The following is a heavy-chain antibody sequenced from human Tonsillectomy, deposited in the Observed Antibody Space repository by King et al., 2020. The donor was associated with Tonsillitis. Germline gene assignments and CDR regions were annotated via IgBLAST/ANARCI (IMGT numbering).Heavy chain of an antibody. Sequence: QLVQSGAEVKKPGSSVKVSCKASGGTFSSYAISWVRQAPGQGLEWMGGIIPIFGTANYAQKFQGRVTITADESTSTAYMELSSLRSEDTAVYYCAGRRDGYNYPYYYYYMDVWSKGTTVTVSS. CDR3: AGRRDGYNYPYYYYYMDV. J-gene: IGHJ6*03. V-gene: IGHV1-69*01. D-gene: IGHD5-24*01. CDR2: IIPIFGTA. CDR1: GGTFSSYA.